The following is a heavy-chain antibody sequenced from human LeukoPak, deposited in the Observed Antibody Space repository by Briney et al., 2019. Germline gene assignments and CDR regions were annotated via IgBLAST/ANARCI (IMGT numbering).Heavy chain of an antibody. Sequence: PSETLSLTCTVSGGSISSYYWSWIRQPAGKGLEWIGRIYTSGSTNYNPSLKSRVTMSVDTSKNQFSRKLSSVTAADTAVYYCARDFVVPAAITYNWFDPWGQGTLVTVSS. D-gene: IGHD2-2*01. J-gene: IGHJ5*02. CDR2: IYTSGST. V-gene: IGHV4-4*07. CDR1: GGSISSYY. CDR3: ARDFVVPAAITYNWFDP.